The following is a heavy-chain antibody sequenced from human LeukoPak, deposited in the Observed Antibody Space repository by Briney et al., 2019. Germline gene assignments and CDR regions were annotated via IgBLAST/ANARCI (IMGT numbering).Heavy chain of an antibody. J-gene: IGHJ6*03. CDR1: GFTFSSYA. V-gene: IGHV3-30-3*01. D-gene: IGHD2-2*01. CDR2: ISYDGSNK. Sequence: LRLSCATSGFTFSSYAMHWVRQAPGKGLEWVAVISYDGSNKYYADSVKGRFTISRDNSKNTLYLQMNSLRAEDTAVYYCARDWGGYCSSTSCYSHMDVWGKGTTVTISS. CDR3: ARDWGGYCSSTSCYSHMDV.